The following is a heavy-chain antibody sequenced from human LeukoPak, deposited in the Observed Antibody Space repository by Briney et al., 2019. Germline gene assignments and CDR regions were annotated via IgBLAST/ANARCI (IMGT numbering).Heavy chain of an antibody. CDR1: GGSISSYY. J-gene: IGHJ4*02. Sequence: SETLSLTCNVSGGSISSYYWSWIRQPAGKGLEWIGRINTSGTSNYNPSLRSRVTMSVDTSKNQFSLNLTSVTAAGTAVYYCARDPTVVTLGGYFDSWGQGTLVTVSS. CDR2: INTSGTS. D-gene: IGHD4-23*01. V-gene: IGHV4-4*07. CDR3: ARDPTVVTLGGYFDS.